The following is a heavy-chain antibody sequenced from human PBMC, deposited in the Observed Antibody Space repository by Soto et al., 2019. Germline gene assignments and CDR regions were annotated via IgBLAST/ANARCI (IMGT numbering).Heavy chain of an antibody. CDR1: GFTFSSYA. V-gene: IGHV3-23*01. J-gene: IGHJ4*02. CDR3: AKFRNSRMIVVVQIDY. D-gene: IGHD3-22*01. Sequence: EVQLLESGGGLVQPGGSLRLSCAASGFTFSSYAMSWVRQAPGKGLEWVSAISGSGGSTYYADSVKGRFTISRDNSKNTLYLQMNSLRAEDTAVYYCAKFRNSRMIVVVQIDYWGQGTLVTVSS. CDR2: ISGSGGST.